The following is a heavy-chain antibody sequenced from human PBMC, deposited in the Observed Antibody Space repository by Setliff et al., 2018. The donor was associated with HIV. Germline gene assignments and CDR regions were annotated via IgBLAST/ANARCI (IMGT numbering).Heavy chain of an antibody. CDR2: ITGSGGNT. J-gene: IGHJ4*02. CDR3: AKGHYDDWYYFDY. V-gene: IGHV3-23*01. D-gene: IGHD4-17*01. Sequence: PGESLRLSCVPSGFTFGGFAMSWVRQAPGRGLEWVSAITGSGGNTYYADSVKGRFTISRDNSENTLYLQMNSLRADDTAMYYCAKGHYDDWYYFDYWGPGTLVTVSS. CDR1: GFTFGGFA.